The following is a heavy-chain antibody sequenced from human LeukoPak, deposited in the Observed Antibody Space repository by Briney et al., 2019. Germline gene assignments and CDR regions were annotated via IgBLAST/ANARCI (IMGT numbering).Heavy chain of an antibody. CDR3: ARDGVTTGGCYYYYGMDV. Sequence: ASVKVSCKASGYTFTSYGISWVRQAPGQGLEWMGWISAYNGNTNYAQKLQGRVTMTTDTSTSTAYMELRSLRSDDTAVYYCARDGVTTGGCYYYYGMDVWGQGTTVTVSS. CDR1: GYTFTSYG. CDR2: ISAYNGNT. D-gene: IGHD4-17*01. V-gene: IGHV1-18*01. J-gene: IGHJ6*02.